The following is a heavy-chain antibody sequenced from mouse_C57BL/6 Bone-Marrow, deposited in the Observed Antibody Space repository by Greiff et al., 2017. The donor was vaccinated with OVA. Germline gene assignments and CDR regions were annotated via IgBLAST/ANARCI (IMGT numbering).Heavy chain of an antibody. V-gene: IGHV1-64*01. J-gene: IGHJ2*01. D-gene: IGHD2-2*01. Sequence: QVHVKQPGAELVKPGASVKLSCKASGYTFTSYWMHWVKQRPGQGLEWIGMIHPNSGSTNYNEKFKSKATLTVDKSSSTAYMQLSSLTSEYSAVYYCARGLPLFDYWGPGTTLTVSS. CDR3: ARGLPLFDY. CDR2: IHPNSGST. CDR1: GYTFTSYW.